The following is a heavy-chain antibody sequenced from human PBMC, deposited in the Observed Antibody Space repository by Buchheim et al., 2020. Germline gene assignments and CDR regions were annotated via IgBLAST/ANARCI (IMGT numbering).Heavy chain of an antibody. J-gene: IGHJ4*02. CDR2: IRTKANSYAT. D-gene: IGHD4-17*01. CDR3: TRQEGAYGDPFDY. V-gene: IGHV3-73*02. CDR1: GFTFSGSA. Sequence: EVQLVESGGGLVQPGGSLKLSCAASGFTFSGSAMHWVRQASGKGLEWVGRIRTKANSYATAYAASVKGRFTISRDDSKKKAYLQMNSLKTEDTAMYYCTRQEGAYGDPFDYWGQGTL.